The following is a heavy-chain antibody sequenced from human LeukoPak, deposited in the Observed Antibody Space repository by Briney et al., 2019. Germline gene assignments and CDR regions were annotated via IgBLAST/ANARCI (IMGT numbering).Heavy chain of an antibody. CDR2: IYYTGGT. V-gene: IGHV4-39*01. Sequence: SKTLSLTCADSGGSISSSNHYWAWIRQPPGKGLEWIGSIYYTGGTFYSPSLKGRVAISVDTSRNQFSLRLKSVTAADTAVYYCAREEASAGDSWGQGTLVTVSS. D-gene: IGHD6-13*01. CDR1: GGSISSSNHY. J-gene: IGHJ5*01. CDR3: AREEASAGDS.